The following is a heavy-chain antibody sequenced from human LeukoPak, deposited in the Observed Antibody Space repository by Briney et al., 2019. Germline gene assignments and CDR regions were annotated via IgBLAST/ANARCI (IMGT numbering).Heavy chain of an antibody. CDR1: GFTFSSDA. V-gene: IGHV3-53*01. D-gene: IGHD4-17*01. Sequence: GGSLRLSCAASGFTFSSDAMHWVRQAPGKGLEWVSVVFSTGNIYYADSVKGRFTISRDNSKNTLYLQMNTLRAEDTALYYCAAVSTRTYYYGMDVWGQGTTVTVSS. J-gene: IGHJ6*02. CDR3: AAVSTRTYYYGMDV. CDR2: VFSTGNI.